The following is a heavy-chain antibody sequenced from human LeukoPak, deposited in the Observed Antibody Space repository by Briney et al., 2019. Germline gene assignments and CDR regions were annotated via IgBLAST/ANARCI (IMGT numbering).Heavy chain of an antibody. CDR1: EFTFSSYW. J-gene: IGHJ3*02. CDR2: IKQDGSEE. Sequence: PGGSLRLSCAASEFTFSSYWMCWVRQAPGKGLEWVADIKQDGSEEYYVDSVKGRFTISRQNAKKSVFLQMNSLRAEDTAVYYCARHRSGGSQDDAFDIWGQGTMVTVSS. CDR3: ARHRSGGSQDDAFDI. D-gene: IGHD2-15*01. V-gene: IGHV3-7*01.